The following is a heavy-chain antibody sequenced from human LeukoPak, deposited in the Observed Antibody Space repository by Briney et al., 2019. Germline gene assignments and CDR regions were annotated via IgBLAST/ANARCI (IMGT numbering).Heavy chain of an antibody. CDR1: GFTFSSFW. V-gene: IGHV3-7*01. CDR2: IKEDGSEK. CDR3: ARVDTHWGYYYYYYMDV. D-gene: IGHD5-18*01. J-gene: IGHJ6*03. Sequence: PVRSLRLSCAASGFTFSSFWMSWVRQAPGKGLEWVANIKEDGSEKYYVDSVKGRFTISRDNAKNSLYLQMNSLRAEDTAVYYCARVDTHWGYYYYYYMDVWGKGTTVTISS.